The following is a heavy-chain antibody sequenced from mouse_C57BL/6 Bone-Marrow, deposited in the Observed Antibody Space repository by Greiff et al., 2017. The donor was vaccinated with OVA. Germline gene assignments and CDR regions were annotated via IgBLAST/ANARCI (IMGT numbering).Heavy chain of an antibody. D-gene: IGHD2-3*01. CDR3: ARYIGDGYFDY. CDR2: IDPSDSYT. V-gene: IGHV1-59*01. CDR1: GYTFTSYW. Sequence: VQLQQPGAELVRPGTSVKLSCKASGYTFTSYWVHWVKQRPGQGLEWIGVIDPSDSYTNYNQKFKGKATLTVDTSSSTAYMQLSSLTSEDSAVYYCARYIGDGYFDYWGQGTTLTVSS. J-gene: IGHJ2*01.